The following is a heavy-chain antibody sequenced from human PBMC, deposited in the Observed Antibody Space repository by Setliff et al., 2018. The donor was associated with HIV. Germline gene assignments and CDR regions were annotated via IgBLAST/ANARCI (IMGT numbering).Heavy chain of an antibody. CDR2: ISAYNGNT. Sequence: RASVKVSCKASGYTFTSYGISWVRQAPGQGLEWMGWISAYNGNTNYAQKLQGRVTMTTDTSTSTVYMELRSLRSDDTAVYYCAGSGYCSGGSCFDYWGQGTLVTVSS. V-gene: IGHV1-18*01. CDR3: AGSGYCSGGSCFDY. D-gene: IGHD2-15*01. CDR1: GYTFTSYG. J-gene: IGHJ4*02.